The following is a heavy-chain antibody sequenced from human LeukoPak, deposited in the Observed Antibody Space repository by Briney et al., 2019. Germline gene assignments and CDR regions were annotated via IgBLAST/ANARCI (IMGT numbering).Heavy chain of an antibody. CDR1: GGPFSSYS. J-gene: IGHJ6*03. CDR3: AAALVPAAKLTDYYYYYMDV. Sequence: ASVKVSCKASGGPFSSYSINWLRQAPGQGLEWMGGIVPMFDAPKYAQKFQDTVTISADKSTSTAYMELSSLRSEDTAVYYCAAALVPAAKLTDYYYYYMDVWGKGTTVTVSS. CDR2: IVPMFDAP. D-gene: IGHD2-2*01. V-gene: IGHV1-69*06.